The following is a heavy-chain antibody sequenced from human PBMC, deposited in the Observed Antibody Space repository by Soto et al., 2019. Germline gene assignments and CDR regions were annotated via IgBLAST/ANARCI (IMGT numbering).Heavy chain of an antibody. J-gene: IGHJ6*02. CDR2: IWYDGSNK. CDR3: ASALYCSSTSCYSTLNYYYGMDV. Sequence: VQLVESGGGLVKPGGSLRLSCAASGFTFSSYSMNWVRQAPGKGLEWVAVIWYDGSNKYYADSVKGRFTISRDNSKNTLYLQMNSLRAEDTAVYYCASALYCSSTSCYSTLNYYYGMDVWGQGTTVTVSS. V-gene: IGHV3-33*08. D-gene: IGHD2-2*01. CDR1: GFTFSSYS.